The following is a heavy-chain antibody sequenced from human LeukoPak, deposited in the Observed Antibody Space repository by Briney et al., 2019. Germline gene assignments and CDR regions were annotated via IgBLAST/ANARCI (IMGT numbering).Heavy chain of an antibody. CDR1: GYTFTSYG. Sequence: ASVKVSCKASGYTFTSYGISWVRQAPGQGLEWMGWISAYNGNTNYAQKLQGRVTMTTDTSTSTAYMELRSLRSDDTAVYYCARLDYDILTGYYKTLDYWGQGTLVTVSS. J-gene: IGHJ4*02. D-gene: IGHD3-9*01. CDR3: ARLDYDILTGYYKTLDY. V-gene: IGHV1-18*01. CDR2: ISAYNGNT.